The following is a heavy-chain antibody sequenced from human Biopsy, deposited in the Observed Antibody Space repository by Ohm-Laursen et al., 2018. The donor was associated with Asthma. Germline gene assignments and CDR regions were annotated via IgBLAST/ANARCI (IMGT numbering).Heavy chain of an antibody. CDR1: GFMISAKY. V-gene: IGHV3-53*01. CDR2: IYSGGDT. CDR3: ATPYYYDSSGWGY. D-gene: IGHD3-22*01. J-gene: IGHJ4*02. Sequence: SLRLSCTASGFMISAKYIIWARQAPGKGLEWVSTIYSGGDTFYAESVQGRFTISRDYSKNTVYLQMHSLTTEDTAVYFCATPYYYDSSGWGYWGQGTLVTVSS.